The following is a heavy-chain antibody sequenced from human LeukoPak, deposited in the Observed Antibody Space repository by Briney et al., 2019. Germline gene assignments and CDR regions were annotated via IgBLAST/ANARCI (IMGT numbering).Heavy chain of an antibody. CDR3: ARATGTILNYYYYYGMDV. D-gene: IGHD1-7*01. Sequence: ASVKASCKASGGTLSSYAISWVRQAPGQGLEWMGGIIPIFGTANYAQKFQGRVTITADESTSTAYMELSSLRSEDTAVYYCARATGTILNYYYYYGMDVWGQGTTVTVSS. J-gene: IGHJ6*02. V-gene: IGHV1-69*13. CDR2: IIPIFGTA. CDR1: GGTLSSYA.